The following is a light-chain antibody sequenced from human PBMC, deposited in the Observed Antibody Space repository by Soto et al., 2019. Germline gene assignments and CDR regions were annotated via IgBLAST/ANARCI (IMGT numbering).Light chain of an antibody. CDR2: AAS. V-gene: IGKV1-12*01. Sequence: DIQITQSPSTLSASVGDRVTITCRASQSISSWLAWYAQTPGKAPKILIYAASRLQSGVPSQFSGSGAGTDCTLTISSLQPEDFATYYCQQANSFTITFGQGTKVDIK. CDR1: QSISSW. J-gene: IGKJ1*01. CDR3: QQANSFTIT.